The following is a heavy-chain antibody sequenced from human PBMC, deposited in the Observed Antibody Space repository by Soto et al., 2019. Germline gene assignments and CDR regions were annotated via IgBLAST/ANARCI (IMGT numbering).Heavy chain of an antibody. CDR2: IKQDGSEK. Sequence: HPGVSLRLSCAASGFSFSSYWMSWVRQAPGKGLEWVANIKQDGSEKYYVDSVKGRFTISRDNAKNTLYLQMNSLRAEDTAVYYCARDPHSGSYYPWFDPWGQGTLVTVSS. D-gene: IGHD1-26*01. CDR3: ARDPHSGSYYPWFDP. J-gene: IGHJ5*02. V-gene: IGHV3-7*01. CDR1: GFSFSSYW.